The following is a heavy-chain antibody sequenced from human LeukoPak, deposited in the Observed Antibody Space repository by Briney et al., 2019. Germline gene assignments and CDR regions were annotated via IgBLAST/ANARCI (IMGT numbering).Heavy chain of an antibody. CDR2: NNHSGST. CDR3: AVGYYFDY. CDR1: AAFVSGYY. V-gene: IGHV4-34*01. J-gene: IGHJ4*02. Sequence: PSHTLSLICAVYAAFVSGYYWSSVRQPPGNGLEWIGENNHSGSTNYTPSLNSRVTISVDTSKNQFSLKLSSVTAADTAGYYCAVGYYFDYWGQGTLVTVSS. D-gene: IGHD1-26*01.